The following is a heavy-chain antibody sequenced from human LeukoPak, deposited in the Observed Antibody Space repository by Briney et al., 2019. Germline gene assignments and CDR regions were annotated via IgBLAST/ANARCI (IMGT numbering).Heavy chain of an antibody. CDR1: GFTFSSYS. D-gene: IGHD2-2*01. Sequence: GGSLRLSCAASGFTFSSYSMNWVRRAPGKGLEWVSYISGTSSSIHYADSVKGRFTISRDNAKDSLYLQMNSLRDEDTAVYYCARDSADCTRTSCYAFDIWGQGTTVTVSS. V-gene: IGHV3-48*02. CDR3: ARDSADCTRTSCYAFDI. J-gene: IGHJ3*02. CDR2: ISGTSSSI.